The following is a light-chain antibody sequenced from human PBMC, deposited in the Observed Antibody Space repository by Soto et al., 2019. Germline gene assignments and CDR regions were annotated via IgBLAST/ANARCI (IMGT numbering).Light chain of an antibody. J-gene: IGKJ1*01. CDR3: QQYNSYWT. V-gene: IGKV1-5*01. Sequence: DIQMTQSPSSLSASVEDRVTITCRASQSISSWLAWYQQKPGKAPKLLIYDASSLESGVPSRFSGSGSGTEFTLTISSLQPDDFATYYCQQYNSYWTFGQGTKV. CDR2: DAS. CDR1: QSISSW.